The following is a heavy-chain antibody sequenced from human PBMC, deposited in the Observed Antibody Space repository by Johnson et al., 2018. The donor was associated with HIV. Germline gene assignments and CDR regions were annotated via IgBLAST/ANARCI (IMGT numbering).Heavy chain of an antibody. J-gene: IGHJ3*02. CDR1: GFTFSSYA. V-gene: IGHV3-30*14. D-gene: IGHD3-22*01. CDR3: ARGKGWLDAFDM. CDR2: ISYDGSNK. Sequence: QVQLVESGGGVVQPGRSLRLSCAASGFTFSSYAMHWVRQAPGKGLEWVAVISYDGSNKYYADSVKGRFTISRDNAKKSLYLQMNSLRAGDTAVYYCARGKGWLDAFDMWGQGTMVTVSS.